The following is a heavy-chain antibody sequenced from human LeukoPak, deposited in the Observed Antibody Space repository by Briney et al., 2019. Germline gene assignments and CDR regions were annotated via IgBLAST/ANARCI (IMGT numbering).Heavy chain of an antibody. Sequence: GGSLRLSCAASGFTFDEHDMYWVRQVPGKGLEWVCLISKDGGNKHYADSVKGRLSISRDNNRNSLSLQMNSLRGEDTALYFCAKRSGAPNNFDYWGQGALVTVSS. V-gene: IGHV3-43*02. D-gene: IGHD1-1*01. CDR3: AKRSGAPNNFDY. CDR1: GFTFDEHD. CDR2: ISKDGGNK. J-gene: IGHJ4*02.